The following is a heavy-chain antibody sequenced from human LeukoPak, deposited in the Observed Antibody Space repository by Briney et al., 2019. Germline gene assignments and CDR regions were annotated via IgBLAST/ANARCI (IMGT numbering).Heavy chain of an antibody. J-gene: IGHJ6*03. D-gene: IGHD3-3*01. Sequence: KPSETLSLTCTVSGGSIGSYYWSWIRQPPGKGLEWIGHIYDTSYTDYNPSVKGRVSISVDTSKNQFSLKLSSVTAADTAVYYCARQTSRRGTTPWYYDFWSGYLNGDYMDVWGKGTTVTVSS. CDR3: ARQTSRRGTTPWYYDFWSGYLNGDYMDV. V-gene: IGHV4-59*08. CDR1: GGSIGSYY. CDR2: IYDTSYT.